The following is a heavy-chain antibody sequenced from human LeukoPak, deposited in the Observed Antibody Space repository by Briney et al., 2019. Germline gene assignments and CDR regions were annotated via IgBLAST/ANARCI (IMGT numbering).Heavy chain of an antibody. CDR3: ARVITLGKHDAFDI. J-gene: IGHJ3*02. D-gene: IGHD3-16*01. CDR1: GFTFDDYG. Sequence: PGGSLRLSCVASGFTFDDYGMSWVRQAPGKGLEWVFGINWNGGSTGYADSVKGRFTISTDKDKTSPYMQMNSLRAEDTPVYYCARVITLGKHDAFDIWGQGTMVTVSS. CDR2: INWNGGST. V-gene: IGHV3-20*04.